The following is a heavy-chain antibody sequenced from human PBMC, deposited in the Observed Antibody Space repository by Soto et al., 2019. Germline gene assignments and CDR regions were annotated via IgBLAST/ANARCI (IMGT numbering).Heavy chain of an antibody. J-gene: IGHJ3*02. CDR3: ARDSGDYQGAFDI. Sequence: PSETLSLTCTVSGGSVSSYYWSWIRQPPGKGPEWIAYIYYSGSTNYNPSLKSRVTISVDTSKNQFSLKLSSVTAADTAVYYCARDSGDYQGAFDIWGQGTIVTVSS. V-gene: IGHV4-59*02. CDR1: GGSVSSYY. CDR2: IYYSGST. D-gene: IGHD2-2*01.